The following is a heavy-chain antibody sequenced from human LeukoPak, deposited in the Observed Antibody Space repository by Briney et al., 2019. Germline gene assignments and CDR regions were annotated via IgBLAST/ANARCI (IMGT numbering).Heavy chain of an antibody. CDR1: GFTFSSYE. CDR3: ARALYFDY. Sequence: GGSLRLSCAASGFTFSSYEMNWVRQAPGKGLEWVSYISISAGTIYYADSVKGRFTISRDNAKNSLYLQMNSLRAEDTAVYYYARALYFDYWGQGTLVTVSS. J-gene: IGHJ4*02. CDR2: ISISAGTI. V-gene: IGHV3-48*03.